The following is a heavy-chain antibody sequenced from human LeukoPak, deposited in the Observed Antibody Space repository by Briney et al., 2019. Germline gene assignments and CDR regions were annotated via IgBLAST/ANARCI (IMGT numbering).Heavy chain of an antibody. V-gene: IGHV4-39*01. J-gene: IGHJ5*02. CDR2: MFYSGST. Sequence: SETLSLTCTVSGGSLSSSSYYWAWIRQPPGKGLEWIGSMFYSGSTYDNPSIKSRVTISVDTSKNQLSLKMRSVTAADTAVYYCARHSSYNDFWSGFDPWGQGTLVTVSS. CDR1: GGSLSSSSYY. CDR3: ARHSSYNDFWSGFDP. D-gene: IGHD3-3*01.